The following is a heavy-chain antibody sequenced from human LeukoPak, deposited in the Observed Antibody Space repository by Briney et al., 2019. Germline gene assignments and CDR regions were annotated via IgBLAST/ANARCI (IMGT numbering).Heavy chain of an antibody. D-gene: IGHD3-22*01. Sequence: GGSLRLSCAASGFTVSSNYMSWVRQAPGKGLEWVSVIYSGGSTYYADSVKGRFTISRENYKNPMYLQMNRLRAEDTAVYYCARDRRGYDSSGYHQYGMDVWGQGTTVTVSS. CDR2: IYSGGST. J-gene: IGHJ6*02. CDR3: ARDRRGYDSSGYHQYGMDV. V-gene: IGHV3-66*02. CDR1: GFTVSSNY.